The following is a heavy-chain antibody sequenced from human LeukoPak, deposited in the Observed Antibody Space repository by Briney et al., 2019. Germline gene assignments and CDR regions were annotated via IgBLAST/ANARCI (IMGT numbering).Heavy chain of an antibody. Sequence: GASVKVSCKASGYTFTSYDINWVRQATGQGLEWMGWMNPNSGNTGYAQKFQGRVTITRNTSISTAYMELSSLRSEDTAVYYCARTQPRIAARPEDYYYYMDVWGKGTTVTVSS. CDR2: MNPNSGNT. CDR3: ARTQPRIAARPEDYYYYMDV. D-gene: IGHD6-6*01. V-gene: IGHV1-8*03. CDR1: GYTFTSYD. J-gene: IGHJ6*03.